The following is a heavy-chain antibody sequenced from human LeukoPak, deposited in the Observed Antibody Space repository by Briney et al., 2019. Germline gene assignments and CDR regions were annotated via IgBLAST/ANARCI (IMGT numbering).Heavy chain of an antibody. CDR3: ARADAIYFDY. J-gene: IGHJ4*02. CDR2: ISSSSSYI. CDR1: GFTFSSYS. V-gene: IGHV3-21*01. Sequence: PGGSLRLSCAASGFTFSSYSMNWVRQAPGKGLEWVSSISSSSSYIYYADSVKGRFTISRDNAKNSLYLQMNSLGAEDTAVYYCARADAIYFDYWGQGTLVTVSS.